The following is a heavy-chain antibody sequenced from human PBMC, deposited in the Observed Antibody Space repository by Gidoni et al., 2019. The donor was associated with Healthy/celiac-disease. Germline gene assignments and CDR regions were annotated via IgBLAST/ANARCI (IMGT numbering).Heavy chain of an antibody. CDR1: GFTFSSYS. CDR2: ISSSSSYI. J-gene: IGHJ5*02. D-gene: IGHD2-15*01. CDR3: ARDEGGVVVAATGWFDP. Sequence: EVQLVESGGGLVKPGGSLSLSCAASGFTFSSYSMNWVRQAPGKGLEWVSSISSSSSYIYYADSVKGRFTISRDNAKNSLYLQMNSLRAEDTAVYYCARDEGGVVVAATGWFDPWGQGTLVTVSS. V-gene: IGHV3-21*01.